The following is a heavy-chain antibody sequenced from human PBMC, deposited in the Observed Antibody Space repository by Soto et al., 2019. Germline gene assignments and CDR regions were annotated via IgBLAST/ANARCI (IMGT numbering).Heavy chain of an antibody. J-gene: IGHJ6*02. CDR1: GFTFSSYA. CDR3: ARDRLRYTWNDFPYYYYGMDV. CDR2: ISYDGSNK. V-gene: IGHV3-30-3*01. Sequence: QVQLVESGGGVVQPGRSLRLSCAASGFTFSSYAMHWVRQAPGKGLEWVAVISYDGSNKYYADSVKGRFTISRDNSNNPLNLKXNSLRTEDTAVYYCARDRLRYTWNDFPYYYYGMDVWGQGTTVTVSS. D-gene: IGHD1-1*01.